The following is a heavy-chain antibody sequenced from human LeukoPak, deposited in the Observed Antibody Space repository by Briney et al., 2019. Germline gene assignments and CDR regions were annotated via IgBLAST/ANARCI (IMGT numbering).Heavy chain of an antibody. J-gene: IGHJ4*02. V-gene: IGHV1-2*02. CDR1: GYTFTGYY. CDR3: ATAITIFGVVDY. Sequence: ASVKVSCKASGYTFTGYYMHWVRQAPGQGLEWMGWINPNSGGANYAQKFQGRVTMTRDTSISTAYMELSRLRSDDTAVYYCATAITIFGVVDYWGQGTLVTVSS. CDR2: INPNSGGA. D-gene: IGHD3-3*01.